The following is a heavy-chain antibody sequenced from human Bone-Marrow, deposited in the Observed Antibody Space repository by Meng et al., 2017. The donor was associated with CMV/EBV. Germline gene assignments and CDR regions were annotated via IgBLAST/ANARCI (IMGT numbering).Heavy chain of an antibody. J-gene: IGHJ6*02. V-gene: IGHV3-21*01. CDR3: ARDRNIVVGYGMDV. Sequence: GESLKISCAASGFTFSNYNMNWVRQAPGKGLEWVSSISSSSSYIYSADSVKGRFTISRDNAKNSLYLQMNSLRAEDTAVYYCARDRNIVVGYGMDVWGQGTTVTVSS. D-gene: IGHD2-2*01. CDR1: GFTFSNYN. CDR2: ISSSSSYI.